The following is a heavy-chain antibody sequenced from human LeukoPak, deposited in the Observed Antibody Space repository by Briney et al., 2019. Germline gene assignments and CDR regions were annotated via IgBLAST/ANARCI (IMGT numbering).Heavy chain of an antibody. J-gene: IGHJ5*02. D-gene: IGHD3-3*01. V-gene: IGHV4-34*01. CDR3: ARGQGDITIFGVVINVWFDP. CDR2: INHSGST. CDR1: GGSFSGYY. Sequence: PSETLSLTCAVYGGSFSGYYWSWLRQPPGKGLEWIGEINHSGSTNYNPSLKSRVTISVDTSKNQFSLKLSSVTAADTAVYYCARGQGDITIFGVVINVWFDPWGQGTLVTVSS.